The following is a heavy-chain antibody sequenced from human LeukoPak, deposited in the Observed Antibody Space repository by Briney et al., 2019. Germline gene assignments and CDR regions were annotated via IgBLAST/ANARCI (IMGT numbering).Heavy chain of an antibody. V-gene: IGHV5-51*01. CDR1: GYSFTSYW. CDR3: ASARPAFGEEGDY. Sequence: HGESLKISCKGSGYSFTSYWNGWVRQMSGKGLEWMGIIYPGDSDTRYSPSFQGQVTISADKSISTAYLQWSSLKASDTAMYYCASARPAFGEEGDYWGQGTLVTVSS. J-gene: IGHJ4*02. CDR2: IYPGDSDT. D-gene: IGHD3-10*01.